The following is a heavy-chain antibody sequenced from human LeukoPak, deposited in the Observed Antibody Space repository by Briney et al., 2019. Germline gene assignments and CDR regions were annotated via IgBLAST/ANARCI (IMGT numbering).Heavy chain of an antibody. J-gene: IGHJ6*02. CDR2: VRNRANGYAT. CDR1: GFTFSGSS. V-gene: IGHV3-73*01. CDR3: SRYTMDV. D-gene: IGHD1-14*01. Sequence: GGSLKLSCAASGFTFSGSSIHWVRQASGKGLEWVGRVRNRANGYATAYAASVKGRFTISRDDSKNTAYLQMNGLKTEDTAVYYCSRYTMDVWGQGTTVTVSS.